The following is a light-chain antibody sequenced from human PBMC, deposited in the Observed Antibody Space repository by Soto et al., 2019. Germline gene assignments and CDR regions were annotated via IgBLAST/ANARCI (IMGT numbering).Light chain of an antibody. CDR1: PSVSSSR. Sequence: DIVLRQSPATLSLSPGGSVTLSCGASPSVSSSRLAWYQQKPGQAPRLLMYDASRRAFGIPDRFSGSGSGTDFTLTISRLEPEEFAVYYCQQYGNSPITVGQGTKVDIK. J-gene: IGKJ1*01. CDR2: DAS. CDR3: QQYGNSPIT. V-gene: IGKV3D-20*01.